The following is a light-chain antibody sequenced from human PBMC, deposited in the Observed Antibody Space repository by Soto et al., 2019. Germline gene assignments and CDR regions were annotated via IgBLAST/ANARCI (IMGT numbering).Light chain of an antibody. CDR3: QQYNTYSPLN. Sequence: DIQMTQSPSSLSASVGDGGTITCRASQSISRWFAWYQQKPGKAHKLLIYDASSLESGVPSRFSGSGPGTELTLTISSLQPDDFATYHCQQYNTYSPLNFGGGTKVDIK. CDR2: DAS. J-gene: IGKJ4*01. V-gene: IGKV1-5*01. CDR1: QSISRW.